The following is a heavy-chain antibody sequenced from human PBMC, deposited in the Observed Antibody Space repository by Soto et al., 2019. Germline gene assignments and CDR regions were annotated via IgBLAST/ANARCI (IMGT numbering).Heavy chain of an antibody. J-gene: IGHJ4*02. D-gene: IGHD3-10*01. CDR1: GYTFTSYG. Sequence: QVQLVQSGAEVKKPGASVKVSCKASGYTFTSYGISWVRQAPVQGLEWMGWSSAYNGNTNYAEKRQGRVTMTTDTSTSPAYMELRSLRSDDTAVYYCAGGWCVEFVYNSDSWGQGPLVTGSS. CDR3: AGGWCVEFVYNSDS. CDR2: SSAYNGNT. V-gene: IGHV1-18*01.